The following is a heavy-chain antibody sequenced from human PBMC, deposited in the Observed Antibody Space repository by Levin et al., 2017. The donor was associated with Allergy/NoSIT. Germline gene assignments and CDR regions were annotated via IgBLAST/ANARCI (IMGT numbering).Heavy chain of an antibody. Sequence: SQTLSLTCTVSGGSFSSSISYWGWIRQAPGKGLEWIGSIYNSGSTYYNPSLKSRVTTSVDTSKNQFSLKLSSVTAADTAVYYCARQCYDILTGYYNFDYWGQGTLVTVSS. CDR3: ARQCYDILTGYYNFDY. V-gene: IGHV4-39*01. J-gene: IGHJ4*02. D-gene: IGHD3-9*01. CDR2: IYNSGST. CDR1: GGSFSSSISY.